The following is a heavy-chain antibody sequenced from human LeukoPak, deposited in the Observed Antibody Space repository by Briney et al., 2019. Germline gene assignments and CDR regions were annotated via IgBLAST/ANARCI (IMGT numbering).Heavy chain of an antibody. CDR2: IYTSGST. CDR3: ARLRYSSSWYQDWFDP. Sequence: SETLSLTCTVSGGSISSYYWSWIRQPAGKGLEWIGRIYTSGSTNYNPSLKSRVTMSVDTSKNQFSLKLSSVTAADTAVYYCARLRYSSSWYQDWFDPWGQGTLVTVSS. D-gene: IGHD6-13*01. CDR1: GGSISSYY. V-gene: IGHV4-4*07. J-gene: IGHJ5*02.